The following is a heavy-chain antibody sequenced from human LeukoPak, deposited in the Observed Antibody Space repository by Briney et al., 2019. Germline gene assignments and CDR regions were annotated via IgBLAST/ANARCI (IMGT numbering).Heavy chain of an antibody. J-gene: IGHJ4*02. CDR1: GYTFTGYY. CDR2: INPNSGGT. CDR3: ARALVVGAKYFDY. V-gene: IGHV1-2*02. Sequence: ASVNVSCKASGYTFTGYYMHWVRQAPGQGLEWMGWINPNSGGTNYAQKFQGRVTMTRDTSISTAYMELSRLRSDDTAVYYCARALVVGAKYFDYWGQGTLVTVSS. D-gene: IGHD2-15*01.